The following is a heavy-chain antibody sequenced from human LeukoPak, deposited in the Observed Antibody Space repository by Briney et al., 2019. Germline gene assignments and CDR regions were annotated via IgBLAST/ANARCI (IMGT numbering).Heavy chain of an antibody. CDR3: ARDPYSSSSLDY. CDR2: ISSSGSDI. Sequence: GGSLRLSCAASGFTFSNYEMHWVRQAPGNGLEWVSYISSSGSDIYYADSVKGRFTISRDNAKNSLYLQMNSLRAEDTAVYYCARDPYSSSSLDYWGQGTLVTVSS. CDR1: GFTFSNYE. V-gene: IGHV3-48*03. D-gene: IGHD6-13*01. J-gene: IGHJ4*02.